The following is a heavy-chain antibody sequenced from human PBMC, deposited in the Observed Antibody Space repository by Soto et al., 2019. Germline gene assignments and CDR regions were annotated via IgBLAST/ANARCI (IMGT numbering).Heavy chain of an antibody. D-gene: IGHD4-17*01. J-gene: IGHJ6*02. Sequence: GASVKVSCKASGGTFSSYAISWVRQAPGQGLEWMGGITPIFGTANYAQKFQGRVTITADESTSTAYMELSSLRSEDTAVYYCACAGVTTSYYYYGMDVWGQGTTVTVSS. CDR2: ITPIFGTA. V-gene: IGHV1-69*13. CDR3: ACAGVTTSYYYYGMDV. CDR1: GGTFSSYA.